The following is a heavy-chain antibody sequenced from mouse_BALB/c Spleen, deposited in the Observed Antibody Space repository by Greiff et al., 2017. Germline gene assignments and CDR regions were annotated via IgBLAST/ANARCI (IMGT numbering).Heavy chain of an antibody. CDR2: IYPYNGGT. V-gene: IGHV1S29*02. J-gene: IGHJ3*01. D-gene: IGHD2-1*01. CDR3: ARKDLGYCNYPWFAY. Sequence: VQLKESGPELVKPGASVKISCKASGYTFTDYNMHWVKQSHGKSLEWIGYIYPYNGGTGYNQKFKSKATLTVDNSSSTAYMELRSLTSEDSAVYYCARKDLGYCNYPWFAYWGQGTLVTVSA. CDR1: GYTFTDYN.